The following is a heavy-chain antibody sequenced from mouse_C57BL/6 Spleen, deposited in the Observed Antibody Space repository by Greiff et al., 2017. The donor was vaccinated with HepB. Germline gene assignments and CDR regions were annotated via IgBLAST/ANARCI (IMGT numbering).Heavy chain of an antibody. CDR1: GYAFTNYL. CDR3: ARSGLYDYVAMDY. V-gene: IGHV1-54*01. J-gene: IGHJ4*01. CDR2: INPGSGGT. D-gene: IGHD1-1*01. Sequence: QVQLKESGAELVRPGTSVKVSCKASGYAFTNYLIEWVKQRPGPGLEWIGVINPGSGGTNYNEKFKGKATLTADKSSSTAYMQLSSLTSEDSAVYFCARSGLYDYVAMDYWGQGTSVTVSS.